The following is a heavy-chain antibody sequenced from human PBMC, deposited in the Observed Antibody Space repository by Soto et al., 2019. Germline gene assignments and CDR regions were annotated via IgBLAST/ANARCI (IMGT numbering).Heavy chain of an antibody. D-gene: IGHD3-3*01. CDR3: ARDDLIRIFGVVTKFDN. V-gene: IGHV1-18*01. CDR2: ISAYNGNT. J-gene: IGHJ5*02. CDR1: GYTFTIYC. Sequence: ASVKVSCKASGYTFTIYCISLVRQAPGQGLEWMGWISAYNGNTNYAQKLQGRVTMTTDTSTSTAYMELRRLRSDDTAVYYCARDDLIRIFGVVTKFDNWSQGAVVRVSS.